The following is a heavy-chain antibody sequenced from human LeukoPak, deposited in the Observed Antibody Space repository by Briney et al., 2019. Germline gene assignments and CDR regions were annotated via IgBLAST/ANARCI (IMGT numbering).Heavy chain of an antibody. CDR3: ARVSFRGPIDY. Sequence: KSSQTLSLTCTVSGGSISSGSYYWSWIRQPAGKGLEWIGRIYTSGSTNYNPSLKRRVTISVDTSKNQFSLKLSSVTAADTAVYYCARVSFRGPIDYWGQGTVVTVSS. CDR2: IYTSGST. D-gene: IGHD2-2*02. CDR1: GGSISSGSYY. J-gene: IGHJ4*02. V-gene: IGHV4-61*02.